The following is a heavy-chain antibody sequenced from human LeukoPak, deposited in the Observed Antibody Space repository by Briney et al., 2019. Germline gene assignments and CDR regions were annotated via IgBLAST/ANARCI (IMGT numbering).Heavy chain of an antibody. CDR2: IYPGDSET. V-gene: IGHV5-51*01. CDR1: GYSFTSYW. D-gene: IGHD6-19*01. J-gene: IGHJ4*02. Sequence: KLGESLKISCKGSGYSFTSYWLGWVRQMPGKGVEWMGIIYPGDSETRYRPSFQGQVNISADKSIRLAYLQWNSLKTSDTAMYYCARPLRYSSGWPPVGYWGQGSLVTVSS. CDR3: ARPLRYSSGWPPVGY.